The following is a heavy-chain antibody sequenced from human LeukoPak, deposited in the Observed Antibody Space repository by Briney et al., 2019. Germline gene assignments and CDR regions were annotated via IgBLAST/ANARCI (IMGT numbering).Heavy chain of an antibody. V-gene: IGHV3-21*01. CDR3: AGPPVVTATDDAFDI. J-gene: IGHJ3*02. D-gene: IGHD2-21*02. CDR1: GFTFSSYS. CDR2: ISSSSSYI. Sequence: PGGSLRLSCAASGFTFSSYSMNWVRQAPGKGLEWVSSISSSSSYIYYADSVKGRFTISRDNAKNSLYLQMNSLRAEDTAVYYCAGPPVVTATDDAFDIWAKGQWSPSLQ.